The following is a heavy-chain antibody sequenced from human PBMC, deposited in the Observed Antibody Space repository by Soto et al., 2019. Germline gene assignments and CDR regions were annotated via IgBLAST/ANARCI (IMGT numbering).Heavy chain of an antibody. D-gene: IGHD3-10*01. Sequence: GGSLRLSCAASGFTFSSYAMSWVRQAPGKGLEWVSAISGSGGSTYYADSVKGRFTISRDNSKNTLYLQMNSLRAEDTAVYDCAKRGVEGGYYYYYYYMDVWGKGTTVTVSS. J-gene: IGHJ6*03. CDR2: ISGSGGST. CDR3: AKRGVEGGYYYYYYYMDV. CDR1: GFTFSSYA. V-gene: IGHV3-23*01.